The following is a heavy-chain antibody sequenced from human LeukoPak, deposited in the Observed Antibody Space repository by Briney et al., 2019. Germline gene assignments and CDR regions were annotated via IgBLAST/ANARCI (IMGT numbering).Heavy chain of an antibody. Sequence: SETLSLTCTVSGGSISSGGYYWSWIRQHPGKGLEWIGYIYYSGSTYYNPSLKSRVTISVDTSKNQFSLKLSSVTAADTAVYYCARVRNYYDSSGYPQHAFDIWGQGTMVTVSS. CDR1: GGSISSGGYY. D-gene: IGHD3-22*01. J-gene: IGHJ3*02. CDR2: IYYSGST. CDR3: ARVRNYYDSSGYPQHAFDI. V-gene: IGHV4-31*03.